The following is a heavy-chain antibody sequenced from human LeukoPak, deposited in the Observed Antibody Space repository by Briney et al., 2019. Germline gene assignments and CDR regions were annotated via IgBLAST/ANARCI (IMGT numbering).Heavy chain of an antibody. Sequence: PGRSLRLSCAASGFTFDDYAMHWVRQAPGKGLEWVSGISWNSGSIGYADSVKGRFTISRDNAKNSLYLQMNSLRAEDTAVYYCARDGSNWSLGYWGQGTLVTVSS. CDR3: ARDGSNWSLGY. CDR1: GFTFDDYA. V-gene: IGHV3-9*01. J-gene: IGHJ4*02. CDR2: ISWNSGSI. D-gene: IGHD1-20*01.